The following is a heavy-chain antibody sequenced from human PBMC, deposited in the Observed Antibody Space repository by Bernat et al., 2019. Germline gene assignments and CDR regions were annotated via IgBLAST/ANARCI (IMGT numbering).Heavy chain of an antibody. V-gene: IGHV3-30*18. D-gene: IGHD3-22*01. CDR2: ISYDGSNK. Sequence: QVQLVESGGGVVQPGRSLRLSCAASGFTFSSYGMHWVRQAPGKGLAWVAVISYDGSNKYYADSVKGRFTISRDNSKNTLYLQMNSLRAEDTAVYYCAKEQDYYDSSGYYIYYYYGMDVWGQGTTVTVSS. CDR3: AKEQDYYDSSGYYIYYYYGMDV. J-gene: IGHJ6*02. CDR1: GFTFSSYG.